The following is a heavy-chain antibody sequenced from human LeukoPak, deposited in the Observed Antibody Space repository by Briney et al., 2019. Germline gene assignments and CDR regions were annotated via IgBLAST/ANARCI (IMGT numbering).Heavy chain of an antibody. CDR1: GYSIGSGYY. CDR3: ARLGGSYINAFDI. J-gene: IGHJ3*02. D-gene: IGHD1-26*01. Sequence: PSETLSLTCAVSGYSIGSGYYWGWIRQPPGKGLEWIGSIYHSGSTYYNPSLKSRVTISVDTSKNQFSLKLSSVTAADTAVYYCARLGGSYINAFDIWGQGTMVTVSS. CDR2: IYHSGST. V-gene: IGHV4-38-2*01.